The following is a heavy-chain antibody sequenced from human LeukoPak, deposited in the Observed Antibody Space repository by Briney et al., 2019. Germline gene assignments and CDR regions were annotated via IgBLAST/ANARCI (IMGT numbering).Heavy chain of an antibody. CDR2: INTNTGKS. D-gene: IGHD3-22*01. CDR3: ARWYAVNYDSSGYYRNNYYYYYMDV. Sequence: GASVKVSCKASGYTFSTYAMNWVRQAPGQGPEWMGWINTNTGKSTYAQGFTGRFVFSLDTSVSTTYLQISSLKAEDTAVYYCARWYAVNYDSSGYYRNNYYYYYMDVWGKGTTVTVSS. CDR1: GYTFSTYA. J-gene: IGHJ6*03. V-gene: IGHV7-4-1*02.